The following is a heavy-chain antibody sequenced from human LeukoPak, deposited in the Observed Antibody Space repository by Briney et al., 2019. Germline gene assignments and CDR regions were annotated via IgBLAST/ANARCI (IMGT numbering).Heavy chain of an antibody. CDR3: AKDADSATIIYWYFDL. J-gene: IGHJ2*01. V-gene: IGHV3-53*05. Sequence: GGSLRLSCAASGFTVRSNYMSWVRRAPGKGLEWVSVIYGGGTTNYADSVKGRFTISRDNSKNTLYLQMNSLRAEDTVVYYCAKDADSATIIYWYFDLWGRGTLVTVSS. D-gene: IGHD5-18*01. CDR2: IYGGGTT. CDR1: GFTVRSNY.